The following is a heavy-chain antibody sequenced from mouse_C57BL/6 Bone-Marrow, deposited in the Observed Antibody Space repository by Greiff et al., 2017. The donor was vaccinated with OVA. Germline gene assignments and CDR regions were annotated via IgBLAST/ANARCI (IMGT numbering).Heavy chain of an antibody. Sequence: EVQLKESGAELVRPGASVKLSCTASGFNIKDDYMHWVKQRPEQGLEWIGRIDPENGDTEYASKFQGKATITADTSSNTAYLQLNSLTSEDTAVYYCTTSIYDGNFWGQGTLVTVSA. CDR2: IDPENGDT. D-gene: IGHD2-1*01. J-gene: IGHJ3*01. V-gene: IGHV14-4*01. CDR3: TTSIYDGNF. CDR1: GFNIKDDY.